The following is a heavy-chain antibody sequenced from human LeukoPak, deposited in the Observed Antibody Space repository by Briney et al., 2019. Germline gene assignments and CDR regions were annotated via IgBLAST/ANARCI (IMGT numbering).Heavy chain of an antibody. V-gene: IGHV4-39*01. CDR3: ARRDSRGGSFDY. CDR2: IYYSGST. CDR1: GGSISSSSYY. J-gene: IGHJ4*02. D-gene: IGHD3-22*01. Sequence: SETLSLTCTVSGGSISSSSYYWGWIRQPPGKGLEWIGSIYYSGSTYYNPSLKSRVTISVDTSKNQFSLKLSSVTAADTAVYYCARRDSRGGSFDYRGQGTLVTVSS.